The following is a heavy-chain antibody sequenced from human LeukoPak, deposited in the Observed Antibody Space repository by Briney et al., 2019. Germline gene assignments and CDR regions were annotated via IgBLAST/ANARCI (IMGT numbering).Heavy chain of an antibody. CDR1: GGSFSGCY. CDR2: IYYSGST. J-gene: IGHJ4*02. CDR3: VRVLGMVPKMVFDY. V-gene: IGHV4-34*01. Sequence: SETLSLTCAVYGGSFSGCYWSWIRQPPGKGLEWMGSIYYSGSTYYNPSLKSRVTISVDTSNNQFSLKLSSVTAADTAVYYCVRVLGMVPKMVFDYWGQGTLVTVSS. D-gene: IGHD2-8*01.